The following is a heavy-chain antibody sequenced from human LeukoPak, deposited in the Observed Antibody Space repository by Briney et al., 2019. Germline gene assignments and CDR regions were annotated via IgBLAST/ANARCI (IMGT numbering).Heavy chain of an antibody. J-gene: IGHJ4*02. Sequence: GESLKISCKGSGFSFTSYYIGWVRQMPGKGLEWVGIIYPGDSFVKYSPSFEGQVTMLVDKSISTAYLQWSSLKASDTAVYYCAREGLYTGSHTHDYWGQGTPVTVSS. CDR1: GFSFTSYY. D-gene: IGHD2-15*01. V-gene: IGHV5-51*01. CDR2: IYPGDSFV. CDR3: AREGLYTGSHTHDY.